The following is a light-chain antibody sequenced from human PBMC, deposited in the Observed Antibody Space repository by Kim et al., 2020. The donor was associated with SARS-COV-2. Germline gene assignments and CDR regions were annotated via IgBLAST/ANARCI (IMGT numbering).Light chain of an antibody. V-gene: IGLV1-44*01. CDR3: AAWDDSLNAWV. J-gene: IGLJ3*02. Sequence: GEGVTMSCAGSGANIGSKTAHWYRQLPGAAPKVLIYSNNQRPSGVPDRFSGSKSGTSASLAISGLQSEDEADYYCAAWDDSLNAWVFGGGTQLTVL. CDR2: SNN. CDR1: GANIGSKT.